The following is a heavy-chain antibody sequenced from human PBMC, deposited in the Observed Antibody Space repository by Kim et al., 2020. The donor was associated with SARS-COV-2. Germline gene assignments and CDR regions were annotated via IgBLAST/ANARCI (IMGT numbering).Heavy chain of an antibody. Sequence: SETLSLTCAVSGGSISSSNWWSWVRQPPGKGLEWIGEIYHSGSTNYNPSLKSRVTISVDKSKNQFSLKLSSVTAADTAVYYCARDEGSRIAADLSHSVRPGGIDYWGQGTLVTVSS. V-gene: IGHV4-4*02. D-gene: IGHD6-13*01. J-gene: IGHJ4*02. CDR2: IYHSGST. CDR3: ARDEGSRIAADLSHSVRPGGIDY. CDR1: GGSISSSNW.